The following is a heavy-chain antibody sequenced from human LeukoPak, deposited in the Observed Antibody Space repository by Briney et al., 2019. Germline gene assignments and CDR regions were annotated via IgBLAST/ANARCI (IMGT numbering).Heavy chain of an antibody. CDR3: AKERYCSGGSCQTYFLY. V-gene: IGHV3-23*01. D-gene: IGHD2-15*01. CDR2: ISGSGGST. CDR1: GFTFSSHA. J-gene: IGHJ4*02. Sequence: PGGSLRLSCAASGFTFSSHAMSWVRQAPGKGLEWVSAISGSGGSTYYADSVKGRFTISRDNSKNTLYLQMNSLRAEDTAVYYCAKERYCSGGSCQTYFLYWGQGTLVTVSS.